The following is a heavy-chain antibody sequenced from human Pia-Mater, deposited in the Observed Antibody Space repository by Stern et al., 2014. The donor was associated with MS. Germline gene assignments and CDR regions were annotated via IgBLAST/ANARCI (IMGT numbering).Heavy chain of an antibody. CDR1: GYTFTNYY. V-gene: IGHV1-46*01. Sequence: VQLVESGAEVKKSGASVKLSCKASGYTFTNYYMHWVRQAPGHGLEWMGIINPSGGSASYAQKFQDRVPMTSDSSSSTVFMELSSLRSDDTAVYYCARDSAARLSDYWGQGTLVTVSS. CDR3: ARDSAARLSDY. D-gene: IGHD6-6*01. J-gene: IGHJ4*02. CDR2: INPSGGSA.